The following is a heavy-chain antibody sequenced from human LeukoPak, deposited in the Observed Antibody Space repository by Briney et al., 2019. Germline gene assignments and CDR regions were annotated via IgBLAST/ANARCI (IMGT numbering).Heavy chain of an antibody. CDR1: GYSFTSYG. CDR3: ARGRGALYDRDAFDI. Sequence: ASVKVSCKASGYSFTSYGISWVRQAPGQGLEWMGWISAYKGNTNYAQNLQGRVTMTTDTSTSTAYMELSSLRSEDTAVYYCARGRGALYDRDAFDIWGQGTMVTVSS. D-gene: IGHD3-22*01. J-gene: IGHJ3*02. V-gene: IGHV1-18*01. CDR2: ISAYKGNT.